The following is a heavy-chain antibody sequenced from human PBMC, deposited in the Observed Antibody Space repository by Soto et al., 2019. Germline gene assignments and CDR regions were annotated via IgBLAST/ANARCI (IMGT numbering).Heavy chain of an antibody. CDR2: IYYSGST. V-gene: IGHV4-59*08. CDR3: ARHVEVAETDY. J-gene: IGHJ4*02. D-gene: IGHD6-19*01. Sequence: SETLSLTCTVSGGSISSYYWSWIRQPPGKGLEWIGCIYYSGSTNYNPSLKSRVTISVDTSKNQLSLKLSSVTAADTAVYYCARHVEVAETDYWGQGTLVTVSS. CDR1: GGSISSYY.